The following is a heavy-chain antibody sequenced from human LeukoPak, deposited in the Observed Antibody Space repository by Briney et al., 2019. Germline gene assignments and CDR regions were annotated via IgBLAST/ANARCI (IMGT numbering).Heavy chain of an antibody. CDR1: GGSISSSNYY. D-gene: IGHD3-10*01. V-gene: IGHV4-39*01. Sequence: SETLSLTCSVPGGSISSSNYYWGWIRQPPGKGLEWIGTIYYSGTTYYNPSLESRVTISEDMSKNQFSLTLRSVTAADTAVYYCARQISDYYYYYIDVWGKGTTVTVSS. CDR3: ARQISDYYYYYIDV. J-gene: IGHJ6*03. CDR2: IYYSGTT.